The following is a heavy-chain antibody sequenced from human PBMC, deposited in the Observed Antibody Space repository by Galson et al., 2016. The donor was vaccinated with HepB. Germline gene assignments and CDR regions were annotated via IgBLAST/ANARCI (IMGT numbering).Heavy chain of an antibody. CDR2: IWFNGSKR. V-gene: IGHV3-33*01. D-gene: IGHD7-27*01. J-gene: IGHJ4*02. CDR1: GFTFSTYA. CDR3: ARDMGKFDY. Sequence: SLRLSCAASGFTFSTYAMHWVRRAPGKGLEWVAAIWFNGSKRYYADSVRGRFNISRDNSENTLYLLMNNLRADDTAVYYCARDMGKFDYWGQGSLVTVSS.